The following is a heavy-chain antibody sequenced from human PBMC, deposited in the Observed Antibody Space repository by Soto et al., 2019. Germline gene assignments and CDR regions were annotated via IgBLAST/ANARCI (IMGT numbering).Heavy chain of an antibody. D-gene: IGHD6-19*01. CDR3: AKADGQQWLIHHLDN. Sequence: EAQLLESGGGVVQPGGSLRLSCVASGFNFKKFAMAWVRQAAGEGLEWVSGISCCGGSASYADSVKGRFSIARDDSKNTVSLQLNSLRVEDTAQYYCAKADGQQWLIHHLDNWGQGTLVTVS. CDR2: ISCCGGSA. V-gene: IGHV3-23*01. J-gene: IGHJ4*02. CDR1: GFNFKKFA.